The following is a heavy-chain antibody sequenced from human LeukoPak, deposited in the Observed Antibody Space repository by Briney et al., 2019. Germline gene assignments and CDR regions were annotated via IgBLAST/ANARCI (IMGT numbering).Heavy chain of an antibody. Sequence: GGSLRLSCAASGFTVPSYALSWVSQAPGKGLEWVSSISGSGGSTYYADSVRGRFTVSRDNSRNTLALQMNSLRAEDTAVYYCAGSPTVDAAFDIWGQGTMVTVSS. V-gene: IGHV3-23*01. J-gene: IGHJ3*02. CDR2: ISGSGGST. CDR1: GFTVPSYA. D-gene: IGHD4-23*01. CDR3: AGSPTVDAAFDI.